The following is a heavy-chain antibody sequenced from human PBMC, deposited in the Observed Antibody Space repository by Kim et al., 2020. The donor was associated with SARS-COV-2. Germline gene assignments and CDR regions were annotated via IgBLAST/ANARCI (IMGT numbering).Heavy chain of an antibody. V-gene: IGHV4-59*08. Sequence: GRCNYTPYLKSRGTISVDTSKNQLSLRLSSGTAADTAVYYCARRIVSYFDLWGRGTLVTVSS. CDR3: ARRIVSYFDL. D-gene: IGHD1-26*01. J-gene: IGHJ2*01. CDR2: GRC.